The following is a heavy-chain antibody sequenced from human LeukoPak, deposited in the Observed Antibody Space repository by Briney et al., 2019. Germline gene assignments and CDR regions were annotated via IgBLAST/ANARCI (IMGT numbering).Heavy chain of an antibody. CDR2: ISSSSSTR. J-gene: IGHJ4*02. D-gene: IGHD1-26*01. V-gene: IGHV3-48*01. Sequence: GGSLRLSCAASGFTFSSYSMNWVRQAPGKGLEWVSYISSSSSTRYYADSVKGRFTISRDNAKNSLYMQMNSLRAEDTAVYYCARAGSGTDYRGQGTLVTVSS. CDR1: GFTFSSYS. CDR3: ARAGSGTDY.